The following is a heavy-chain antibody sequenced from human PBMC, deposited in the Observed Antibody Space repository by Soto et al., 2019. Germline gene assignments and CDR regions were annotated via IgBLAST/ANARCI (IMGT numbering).Heavy chain of an antibody. Sequence: GGSLRLSCAASGFTFSSYGMHWVRQAPGKGLEWVAVIWYDGSNKYYADSVKGRFTISRDNSKNTLYLQMNSLRAEDTAVYYCARDLLGVELGYYYYYGMDVWGQGTTVTVSS. CDR2: IWYDGSNK. CDR3: ARDLLGVELGYYYYYGMDV. D-gene: IGHD3-10*01. V-gene: IGHV3-33*01. CDR1: GFTFSSYG. J-gene: IGHJ6*02.